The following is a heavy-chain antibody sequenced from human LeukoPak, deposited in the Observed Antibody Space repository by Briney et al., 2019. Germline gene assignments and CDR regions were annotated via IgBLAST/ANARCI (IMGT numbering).Heavy chain of an antibody. CDR2: ISAHTGKT. D-gene: IGHD5-18*01. J-gene: IGHJ4*02. V-gene: IGHV1-18*01. CDR3: AREKYTYGRAFYFEY. Sequence: GASVKVSCKASGYTXSNYGISWVRQAPGQGLEWVGWISAHTGKTNYAQKVQGRVTMTTDTSTSTAYMDLRSLRPDDTAVYYCAREKYTYGRAFYFEYWGQGTLVSVSS. CDR1: GYTXSNYG.